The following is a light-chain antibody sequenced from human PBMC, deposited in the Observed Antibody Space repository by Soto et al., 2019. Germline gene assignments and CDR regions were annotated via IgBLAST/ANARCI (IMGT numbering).Light chain of an antibody. V-gene: IGLV2-14*01. J-gene: IGLJ1*01. Sequence: QSALTQPASVSGSPGQSITISCTGTSSDVGDYNYVSWYQQHPGKAPKLMIYEVRNRPSGVSNRFSGSKSGNTASLTISGLQAEDEADYYCTSYTTSTTLYVFGTGTQLTVL. CDR2: EVR. CDR1: SSDVGDYNY. CDR3: TSYTTSTTLYV.